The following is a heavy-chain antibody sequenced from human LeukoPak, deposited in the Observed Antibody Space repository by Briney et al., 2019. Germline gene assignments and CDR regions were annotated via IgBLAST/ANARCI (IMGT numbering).Heavy chain of an antibody. CDR1: GFTFSRYA. CDR3: AKGASSAWIDY. Sequence: GGSLRLSCAASGFTFSRYAMTWVRQAPGKGLEWVSSINDSGGSTLYAESVKGRFTMSRDNSKNTLYVQMNSLRAEDTAVYYCAKGASSAWIDYWGQGTLVTVSS. D-gene: IGHD6-25*01. CDR2: INDSGGST. V-gene: IGHV3-23*01. J-gene: IGHJ4*02.